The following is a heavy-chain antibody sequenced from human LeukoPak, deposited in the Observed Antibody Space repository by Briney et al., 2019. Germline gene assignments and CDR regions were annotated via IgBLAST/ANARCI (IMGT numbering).Heavy chain of an antibody. D-gene: IGHD3/OR15-3a*01. Sequence: SETLSLTCTVSGGSISSGGYYWSWIRQPPGKGLEWIGYIYHSGSTYYNPSLKSRVTISVDRSKNQFSLKLSSVTAADTAVYYCARWTNTYLDYWGQGTLVTVSS. CDR1: GGSISSGGYY. J-gene: IGHJ4*02. CDR3: ARWTNTYLDY. V-gene: IGHV4-30-2*01. CDR2: IYHSGST.